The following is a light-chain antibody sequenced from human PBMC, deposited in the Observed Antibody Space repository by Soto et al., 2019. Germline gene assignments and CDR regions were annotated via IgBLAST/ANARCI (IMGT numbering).Light chain of an antibody. CDR3: HQYGSSPLFT. CDR2: GAS. Sequence: EIVLTQSPGTLSLSPGERATLSCRASQSVSSSYLAWYQQKLGQAPRLLIYGASSRATGIPDRFSGSGSGTDFTLTISRLEPEDFAVYYCHQYGSSPLFTFGPGTKVDIK. CDR1: QSVSSSY. J-gene: IGKJ3*01. V-gene: IGKV3-20*01.